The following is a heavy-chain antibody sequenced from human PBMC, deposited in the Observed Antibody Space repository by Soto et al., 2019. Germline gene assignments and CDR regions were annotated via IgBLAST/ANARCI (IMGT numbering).Heavy chain of an antibody. CDR2: IYYSGST. Sequence: SETLSLTWTVSGGSVSSGSYYWSWVRQPPGKALEWIGYIYYSGSTNYNPSLKSRVTISVDTSKNQFSLKLSSVTAADTAVYYCARVSIVATIGGYYYYYYGMDVWGQGTTVTVSS. CDR1: GGSVSSGSYY. V-gene: IGHV4-61*01. CDR3: ARVSIVATIGGYYYYYYGMDV. J-gene: IGHJ6*02. D-gene: IGHD5-12*01.